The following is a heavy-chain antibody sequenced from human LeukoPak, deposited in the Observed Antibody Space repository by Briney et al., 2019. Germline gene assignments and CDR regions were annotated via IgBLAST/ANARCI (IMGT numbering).Heavy chain of an antibody. Sequence: PSETLSLTCTVAGXSISSYYGSWIRQPPGKGLEWIGYVHYSGSTNYNPSLKSRVTTSVDKSKNQFSLNLNSVTAADTAVYYCARPQYGGSYWYAFDIWGQGTMVTVSS. CDR2: VHYSGST. CDR1: GXSISSYY. D-gene: IGHD1-26*01. CDR3: ARPQYGGSYWYAFDI. V-gene: IGHV4-59*01. J-gene: IGHJ3*02.